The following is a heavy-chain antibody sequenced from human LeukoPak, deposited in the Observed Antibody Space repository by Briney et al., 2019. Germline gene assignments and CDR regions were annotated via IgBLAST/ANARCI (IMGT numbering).Heavy chain of an antibody. CDR1: GGTFSSYA. J-gene: IGHJ5*02. CDR3: ARDRYCTNGVCYTPTGAGGYWFDP. Sequence: SVKVSCKASGGTFSSYAISWVRQAPGQGLEWMGGIIPIFGTANYAQKFQGRVTITADESTSTAYMELSSLRSEDTAVYYCARDRYCTNGVCYTPTGAGGYWFDPWGQGTLVTVSS. CDR2: IIPIFGTA. V-gene: IGHV1-69*13. D-gene: IGHD2-8*01.